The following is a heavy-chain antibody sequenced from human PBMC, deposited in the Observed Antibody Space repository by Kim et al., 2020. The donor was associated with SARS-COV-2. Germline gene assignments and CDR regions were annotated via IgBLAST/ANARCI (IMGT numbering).Heavy chain of an antibody. J-gene: IGHJ6*02. Sequence: GGSLRLSCAASGFTFSSYAMHWVRQAPGKGLEWVAVISYDGSNKYYADSVKGRFTISRDNSKNTLYLQMNSLRAEDTAVYYCAREAGSPPSTVVTRGMDVWGQGTTVTVSS. D-gene: IGHD2-21*02. CDR2: ISYDGSNK. V-gene: IGHV3-30*04. CDR3: AREAGSPPSTVVTRGMDV. CDR1: GFTFSSYA.